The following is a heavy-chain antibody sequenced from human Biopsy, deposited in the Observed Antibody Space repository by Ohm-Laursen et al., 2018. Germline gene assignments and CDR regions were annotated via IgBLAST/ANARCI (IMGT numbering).Heavy chain of an antibody. V-gene: IGHV4-39*01. CDR2: IYHTGVT. CDR1: DGSISNIINY. Sequence: GTLSLTCTVTDGSISNIINYWGWIRQPLGKGLEWLGSIYHTGVTDYNPSLKSRVTISVDTSNNQFSLKLSSLTAADTAVYYRARHSFGSGRDFWGQGTLVTVSS. CDR3: ARHSFGSGRDF. D-gene: IGHD3-10*01. J-gene: IGHJ4*02.